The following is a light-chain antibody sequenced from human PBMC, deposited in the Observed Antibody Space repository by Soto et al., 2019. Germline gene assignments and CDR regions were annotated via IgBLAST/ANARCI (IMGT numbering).Light chain of an antibody. V-gene: IGKV1-39*01. J-gene: IGKJ4*01. CDR3: QQSYSTPLT. CDR2: AAS. Sequence: DIQMTQSPSSLSVSVGDRVTITCRASQSIGGFLNWYQQKLGKAPKLLIYAASSLQSGVPSRFSGSGSGTYFSLTISSLQPEDFATYYWQQSYSTPLTFGGGTKVEI. CDR1: QSIGGF.